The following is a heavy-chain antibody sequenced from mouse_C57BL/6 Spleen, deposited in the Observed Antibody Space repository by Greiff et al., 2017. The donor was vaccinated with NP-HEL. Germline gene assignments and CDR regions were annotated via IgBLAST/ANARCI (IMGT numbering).Heavy chain of an antibody. Sequence: LKESGPELVKPGASVKISCKASGYSFTDYNMNWVKQSNGKSLEWIGVINPNYGTTSYNQKFKGKATLTVDQSSSTAYMQLNSLTSEDSAVYYCATGGLTTVVAAYYFDYWGQGTTLTVSS. J-gene: IGHJ2*01. V-gene: IGHV1-39*01. CDR3: ATGGLTTVVAAYYFDY. D-gene: IGHD1-1*01. CDR2: INPNYGTT. CDR1: GYSFTDYN.